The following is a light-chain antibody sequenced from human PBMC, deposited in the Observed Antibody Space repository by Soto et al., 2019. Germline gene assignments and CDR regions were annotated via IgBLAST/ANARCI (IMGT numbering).Light chain of an antibody. CDR1: QGIRSE. J-gene: IGKJ1*01. Sequence: AIQMTQSPSSLSASVGDRVTITCRASQGIRSELAWYQQKPGKAPKLLIYAASSLESGVPSRFSGSGSGTEFTLTISSLQPDDFATYYCQQYNSYWTFGQGTKVDIK. CDR3: QQYNSYWT. V-gene: IGKV1-13*02. CDR2: AAS.